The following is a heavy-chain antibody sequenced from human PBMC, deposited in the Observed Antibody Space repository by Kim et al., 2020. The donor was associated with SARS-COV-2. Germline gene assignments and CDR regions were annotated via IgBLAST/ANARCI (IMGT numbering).Heavy chain of an antibody. CDR2: IYYSGST. CDR1: GGSISSSSYY. D-gene: IGHD3-3*01. J-gene: IGHJ4*02. CDR3: ANTYYDFWSGYRDY. V-gene: IGHV4-39*01. Sequence: SEALSLTCTVSGGSISSSSYYWGWIRQPPGKGLEWIGSIYYSGSTYYNPSLKSRVTISVDTSKNQFSLKLSSVTAADTAVYYCANTYYDFWSGYRDYWGQGTLVTVSS.